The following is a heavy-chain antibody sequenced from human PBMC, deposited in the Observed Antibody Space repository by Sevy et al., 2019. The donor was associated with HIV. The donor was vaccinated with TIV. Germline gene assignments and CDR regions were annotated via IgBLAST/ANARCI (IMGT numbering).Heavy chain of an antibody. Sequence: ASVKVSCKASGYTFTGYYVHWVRRAPGQGLEWMGWINPSSGGTNYGQKFHGRVTMTRDTSITTAYMELNSLRSDDTAVYYXXRSVYGSGTYLNDYWGQGTLVTVSS. J-gene: IGHJ4*02. D-gene: IGHD3-10*01. CDR1: GYTFTGYY. V-gene: IGHV1-2*02. CDR2: INPSSGGT. CDR3: XRSVYGSGTYLNDY.